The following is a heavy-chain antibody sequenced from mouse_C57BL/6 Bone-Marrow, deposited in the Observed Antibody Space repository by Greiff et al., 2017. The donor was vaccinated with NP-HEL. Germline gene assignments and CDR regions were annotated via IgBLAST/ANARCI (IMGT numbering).Heavy chain of an antibody. Sequence: QVQLQQSGAELVRPGASVTLSCKASGYTFTDYEMHWVKQTPVHGLEWIGAIDPETGGTAYNQKFKGKAILTADKSSSTAYMELRSLTSEDSAVYYCTRRRGNWDYFDDWGKGTTLTVSS. V-gene: IGHV1-15*01. J-gene: IGHJ2*01. CDR1: GYTFTDYE. CDR2: IDPETGGT. D-gene: IGHD4-1*01. CDR3: TRRRGNWDYFDD.